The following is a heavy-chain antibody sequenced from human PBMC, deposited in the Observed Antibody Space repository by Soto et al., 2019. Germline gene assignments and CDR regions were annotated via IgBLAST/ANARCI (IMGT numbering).Heavy chain of an antibody. V-gene: IGHV4-39*01. CDR3: ERHSIWLLLSDY. CDR2: IYYTGNT. Sequence: SATLSLTCNVSGDSISNSNYYWGWIRQPPGKGLEWIGSIYYTGNTYYNPSLKSRVTISVDTSKNQFSLKLGSVTAADTAVYFCERHSIWLLLSDYWGQGTLVS. J-gene: IGHJ4*02. D-gene: IGHD3-22*01. CDR1: GDSISNSNYY.